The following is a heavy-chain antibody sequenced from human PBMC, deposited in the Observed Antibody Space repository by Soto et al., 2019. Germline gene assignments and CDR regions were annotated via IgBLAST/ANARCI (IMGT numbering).Heavy chain of an antibody. D-gene: IGHD5-18*01. CDR3: AREQLWLGVYYYYYMDV. CDR2: IWYDGSNK. Sequence: QVQLVESGGGVVQPGRSLRLSCAASGFTFSSYGMHWVRQAPGKGLEWVAVIWYDGSNKYYADSVKGRFTISRDNSKNTLYLKRNSLRAEDTAVYYCAREQLWLGVYYYYYMDVWGKGTTVTVSS. V-gene: IGHV3-33*01. CDR1: GFTFSSYG. J-gene: IGHJ6*03.